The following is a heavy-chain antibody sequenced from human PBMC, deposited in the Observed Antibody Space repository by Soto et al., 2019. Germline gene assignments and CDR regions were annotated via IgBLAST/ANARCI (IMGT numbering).Heavy chain of an antibody. Sequence: GESLKISCKASGYSFNIYWIGWVRQMPGKGLEWMGIVHPGNSDIRYSPSFQGQVTVSVDRSISTAYLQWGSLKASDTAMYYCAALTGATFHWGQGTLVTVSS. V-gene: IGHV5-51*01. J-gene: IGHJ4*02. CDR1: GYSFNIYW. CDR3: AALTGATFH. CDR2: VHPGNSDI. D-gene: IGHD1-20*01.